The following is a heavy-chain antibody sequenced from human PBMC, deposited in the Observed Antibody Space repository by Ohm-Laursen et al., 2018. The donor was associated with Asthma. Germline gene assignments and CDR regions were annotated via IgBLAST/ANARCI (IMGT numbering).Heavy chain of an antibody. J-gene: IGHJ4*02. Sequence: SLRLSCTASGFTFRSYAMHWVRQAPGKGLAWVAVGGSYYDGGLKYYADSVNGRFTVSRDDSKNTLYLQMNSLRPDDTAVYYCARDVVEWYWPAFDFWGQGTLVTVSS. CDR1: GFTFRSYA. CDR3: ARDVVEWYWPAFDF. CDR2: GGSYYDGGLK. D-gene: IGHD3-3*01. V-gene: IGHV3-30-3*01.